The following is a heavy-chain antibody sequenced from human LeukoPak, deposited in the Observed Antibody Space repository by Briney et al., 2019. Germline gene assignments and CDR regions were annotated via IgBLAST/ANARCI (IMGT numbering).Heavy chain of an antibody. D-gene: IGHD4-23*01. CDR2: IRYDGSNK. Sequence: GGSLRLSCAASGFTFSSYGMHWVRQAPGKGLEWVAFIRYDGSNKYYADSVKGRFTISRDNAKNSLYLQMNSLRAEDTAVYYCARGGNSYYYYYMDVWGKGTTVTVSS. CDR1: GFTFSSYG. V-gene: IGHV3-30*02. J-gene: IGHJ6*03. CDR3: ARGGNSYYYYYMDV.